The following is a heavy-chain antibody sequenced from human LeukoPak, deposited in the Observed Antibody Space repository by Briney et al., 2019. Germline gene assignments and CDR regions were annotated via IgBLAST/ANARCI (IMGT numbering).Heavy chain of an antibody. CDR3: ARGPSILMVYAIVVDDYYYGMDV. J-gene: IGHJ6*02. CDR2: INPSGGSI. V-gene: IGHV1-46*01. D-gene: IGHD2-8*01. Sequence: ASVKVSCKASGYTFTSYYMHWVRQAPGQGLEWMGIINPSGGSISYAQKFQGRVTMTRDTSTSTIYMELSSLRSEDTAVYYCARGPSILMVYAIVVDDYYYGMDVWGQGTTVTVSS. CDR1: GYTFTSYY.